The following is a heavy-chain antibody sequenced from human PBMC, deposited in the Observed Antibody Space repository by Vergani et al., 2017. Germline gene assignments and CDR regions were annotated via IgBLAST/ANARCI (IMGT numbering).Heavy chain of an antibody. D-gene: IGHD2-21*02. CDR2: TGKDRINT. Sequence: QVQLVESAGGGVQPGGSLRLSCAASGFTFSNFGMHCIRQAQGKELECLAYTGKDRINTRYRDAVKGRFTVSRDNSKDILYLQMDSLRSEDTALYYCAKYLRDSTDGLPDSWGPGTLVIVSS. J-gene: IGHJ4*02. CDR3: AKYLRDSTDGLPDS. CDR1: GFTFSNFG. V-gene: IGHV3-30*02.